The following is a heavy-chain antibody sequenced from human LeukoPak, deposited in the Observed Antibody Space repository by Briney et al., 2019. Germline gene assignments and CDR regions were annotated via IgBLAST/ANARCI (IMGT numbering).Heavy chain of an antibody. D-gene: IGHD2/OR15-2a*01. CDR2: IHYSGST. Sequence: SQTLSLTCTVSGGSINSGGYFWSWFRQHPGKGLEWIGYIHYSGSTYYNPSLKSRVTISLDTSKNQFSLKLSSVTAADTAVYYCAGHHPRNTVDFWGQGTLVTVSS. CDR1: GGSINSGGYF. J-gene: IGHJ4*02. V-gene: IGHV4-31*03. CDR3: AGHHPRNTVDF.